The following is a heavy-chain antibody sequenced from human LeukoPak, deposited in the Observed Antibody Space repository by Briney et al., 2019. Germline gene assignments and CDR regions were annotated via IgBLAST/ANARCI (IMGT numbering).Heavy chain of an antibody. CDR1: GYSLTTYY. CDR2: ISAYNGNT. J-gene: IGHJ4*02. D-gene: IGHD6-19*01. Sequence: GASVKVSCKASGYSLTTYYMHWVRQAPGQGLEWMGWISAYNGNTDYAQKLQGRVTMTTDTSTSTAYMELRSLRSDDTAVYYCARDSGIAVAGISDYWGQGTLVTVSS. CDR3: ARDSGIAVAGISDY. V-gene: IGHV1-18*04.